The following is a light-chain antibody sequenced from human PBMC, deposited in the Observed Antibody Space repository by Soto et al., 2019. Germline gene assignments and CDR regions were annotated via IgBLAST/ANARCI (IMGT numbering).Light chain of an antibody. CDR2: YDN. J-gene: IGLJ2*01. CDR3: CAWDDSLNGVL. CDR1: RSNIANNA. V-gene: IGLV1-36*01. Sequence: QSVLTQPPSVSEAPRQRVAISCSGSRSNIANNAVNWYQQLPGKAPKLLIYYDNLLPSGVSDRLSGSKSGTSASLAISGLQSEDEDAYYCCAWDDSLNGVLFGGGTKLTVL.